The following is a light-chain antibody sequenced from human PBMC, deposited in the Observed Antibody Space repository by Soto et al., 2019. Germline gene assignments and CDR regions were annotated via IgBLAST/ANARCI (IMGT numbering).Light chain of an antibody. CDR1: QSVNNNY. CDR2: GTS. Sequence: EIVLTQSPGTLSLSPGERATLSCRASQSVNNNYLAWYQQKPGQAPRLLISGTSNRATGIPDRFSGSGSGTDFTLTISRLEPEDFAVYYCQHYGTSLYTFGQGTKLEIK. J-gene: IGKJ2*01. V-gene: IGKV3-20*01. CDR3: QHYGTSLYT.